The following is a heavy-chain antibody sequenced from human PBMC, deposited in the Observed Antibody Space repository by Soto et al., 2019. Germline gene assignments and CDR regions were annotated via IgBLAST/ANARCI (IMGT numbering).Heavy chain of an antibody. J-gene: IGHJ3*01. CDR2: MAPFSGNT. D-gene: IGHD2-8*02. Sequence: QVQLVQSGAEMKKPGASVKVACKASGYTFTSFDISWLRQATGQGLEWMGWMAPFSGNTGSAQKFQGRISLTRNTSINPAHMELTGLTSDDTAMYYCARGLCTGGTCCGLTFDLWGQGTVVTVSS. V-gene: IGHV1-8*01. CDR3: ARGLCTGGTCCGLTFDL. CDR1: GYTFTSFD.